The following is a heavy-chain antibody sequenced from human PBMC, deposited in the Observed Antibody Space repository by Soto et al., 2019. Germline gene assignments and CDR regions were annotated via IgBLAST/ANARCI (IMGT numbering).Heavy chain of an antibody. CDR3: ASYDVLAAYYY. V-gene: IGHV4-61*01. CDR1: GGSVSSGNYY. Sequence: QVQLQESGPGLVKPSETLSLTCTVSGGSVSSGNYYWSWIRQPPGKGLEWIGYIYYSGSTNYNPSLQSRVTISVDTSRNQFSLKLSSVTAADTAVFYCASYDVLAAYYYWGQGTLVTVSS. CDR2: IYYSGST. D-gene: IGHD3-9*01. J-gene: IGHJ4*02.